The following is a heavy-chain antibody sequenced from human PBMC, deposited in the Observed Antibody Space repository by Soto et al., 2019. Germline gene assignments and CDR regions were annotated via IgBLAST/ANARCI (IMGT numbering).Heavy chain of an antibody. D-gene: IGHD2-15*01. V-gene: IGHV3-11*06. Sequence: GGSLRLSCAASGFIFRDFYMSWIRQVPGKGLEWLSKISSSSSSTDYADSVKGRFTISRDNAKNSLYLQMSSLRAEDTAVSYCARESGGWSLFCGYYGMDVWGQGTTVTVSS. J-gene: IGHJ6*02. CDR2: ISSSSSST. CDR3: ARESGGWSLFCGYYGMDV. CDR1: GFIFRDFY.